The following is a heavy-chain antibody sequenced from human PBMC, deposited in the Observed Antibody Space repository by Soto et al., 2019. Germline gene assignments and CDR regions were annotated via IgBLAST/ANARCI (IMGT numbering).Heavy chain of an antibody. CDR2: IDSDGSRI. CDR1: GFTFSNYW. Sequence: EVQLVESGGGLVQPGESLRLSCAASGFTFSNYWMHWVRQAPGKGLVWVSRIDSDGSRITYADLVKGRFTISRDNAKNTVYLHMNSLTAEDTAVYYCVRTSLVVAVATREDFWGQGTLVTVSS. D-gene: IGHD2-15*01. V-gene: IGHV3-74*01. CDR3: VRTSLVVAVATREDF. J-gene: IGHJ4*02.